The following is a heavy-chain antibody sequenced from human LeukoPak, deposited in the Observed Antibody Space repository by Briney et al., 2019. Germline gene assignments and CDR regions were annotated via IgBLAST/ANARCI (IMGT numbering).Heavy chain of an antibody. D-gene: IGHD5-18*01. CDR3: ARERGYSHGYDPYFDY. J-gene: IGHJ4*02. CDR1: GGSISSYY. CDR2: IYYSGST. Sequence: SETLSLTCTVSGGSISSYYWSWIRQPPGKGLEWIGYIYYSGSTNYNPSLKSRVTISVDTSKNQFSLKLSSVTAADTAVYYCARERGYSHGYDPYFDYWGQGTLVTVSS. V-gene: IGHV4-59*01.